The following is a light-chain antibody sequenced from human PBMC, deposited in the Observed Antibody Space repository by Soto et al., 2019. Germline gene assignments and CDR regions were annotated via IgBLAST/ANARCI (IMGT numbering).Light chain of an antibody. CDR2: RNN. CDR1: SSNIGSNY. CDR3: AAWDDSLSGYV. Sequence: QSVLPQPPSASGPPGQRVTISCSGSSSNIGSNYVYWYQQLPGTAPKLLIYRNNQRPSGVPDRFSGSKSGTSASLAISGLRSEDEADYYCAAWDDSLSGYVFGTGTRSPS. V-gene: IGLV1-47*01. J-gene: IGLJ1*01.